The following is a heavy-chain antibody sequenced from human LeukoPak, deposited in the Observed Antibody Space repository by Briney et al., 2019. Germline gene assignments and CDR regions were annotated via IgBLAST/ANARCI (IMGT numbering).Heavy chain of an antibody. CDR2: IIPIFGTA. Sequence: ASVTVSCKASGGTFSSYAISWVRQAPGQGLEWMGGIIPIFGTANYAQKFQGRVTITADESTSTAYMELSSLRSEDTAVYYCAREANYYDSSGLNRFDPWGQGTLVTVSS. V-gene: IGHV1-69*13. CDR3: AREANYYDSSGLNRFDP. J-gene: IGHJ5*02. CDR1: GGTFSSYA. D-gene: IGHD3-22*01.